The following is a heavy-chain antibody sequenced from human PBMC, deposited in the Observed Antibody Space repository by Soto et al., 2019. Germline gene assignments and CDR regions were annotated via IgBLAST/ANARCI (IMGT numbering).Heavy chain of an antibody. Sequence: QAGGSLRLSCAASGFTVSSNYMSWVRQAPGKGLEWVSVIYSGGSTYYAASVKGRFTISRDNSKNTLYLQMTSLRAEDTAVYYCAIRTDMVSHSLDYWGQGTLVTVSS. J-gene: IGHJ4*02. CDR3: AIRTDMVSHSLDY. CDR2: IYSGGST. CDR1: GFTVSSNY. D-gene: IGHD5-18*01. V-gene: IGHV3-53*01.